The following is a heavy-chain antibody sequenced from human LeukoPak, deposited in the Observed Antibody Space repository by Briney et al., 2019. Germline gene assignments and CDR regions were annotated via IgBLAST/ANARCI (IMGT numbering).Heavy chain of an antibody. D-gene: IGHD1-1*01. CDR1: GGSISSSSYY. CDR3: ARDKSLRGNWYGNDY. V-gene: IGHV4-39*07. J-gene: IGHJ4*02. Sequence: PSETLSLTCTVSGGSISSSSYYWGWIRQPPGKGLEWIGSIYYSGSTYYNPSLKSRVTISVDTSKNQFSLKLSSATAADTAVYYCARDKSLRGNWYGNDYWGQGALVTVSS. CDR2: IYYSGST.